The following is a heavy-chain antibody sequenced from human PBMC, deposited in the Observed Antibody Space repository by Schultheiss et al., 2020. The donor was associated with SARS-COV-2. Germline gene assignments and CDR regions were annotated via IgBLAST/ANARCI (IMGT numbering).Heavy chain of an antibody. D-gene: IGHD5-24*01. CDR3: VKEGEEMGTS. CDR2: INSDGSST. CDR1: GFTFSSYW. Sequence: GGSLRLSCAASGFTFSSYWMHWVRQAPGKGLVWVSRINSDGSSTSYADSVKGRFTISRDNAKNTLYLQMNSLRVDDTAVYYCVKEGEEMGTSWGQGTLVTVSS. J-gene: IGHJ4*02. V-gene: IGHV3-74*01.